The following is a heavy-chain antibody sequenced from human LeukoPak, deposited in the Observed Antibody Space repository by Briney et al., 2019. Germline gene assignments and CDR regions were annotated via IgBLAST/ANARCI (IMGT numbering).Heavy chain of an antibody. Sequence: GGSLRLSCAASGFTFSSYSMNWVRQAPGKGLEWVSSISSSSSYIYYADSVKGRFAISRDNAKNSLYLQMNSLRAEDTAVYYCARVGVAAPFDYWGQGTLVTVSS. CDR3: ARVGVAAPFDY. CDR2: ISSSSSYI. CDR1: GFTFSSYS. V-gene: IGHV3-21*01. J-gene: IGHJ4*02. D-gene: IGHD2-15*01.